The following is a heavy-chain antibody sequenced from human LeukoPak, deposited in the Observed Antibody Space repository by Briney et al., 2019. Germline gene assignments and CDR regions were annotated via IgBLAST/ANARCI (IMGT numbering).Heavy chain of an antibody. CDR1: GYSFTNYW. CDR2: IHSADSNT. V-gene: IGHV5-51*01. J-gene: IGHJ4*02. Sequence: GESLQISCKDSGYSFTNYWIGWVRQMPGKGLEWMGIIHSADSNTKYSPSFQGQVTISADKSISTAYLQWSGLKASDTAMYYCAGARHGDYRWDYWGQGTLVTVSS. CDR3: AGARHGDYRWDY. D-gene: IGHD4-17*01.